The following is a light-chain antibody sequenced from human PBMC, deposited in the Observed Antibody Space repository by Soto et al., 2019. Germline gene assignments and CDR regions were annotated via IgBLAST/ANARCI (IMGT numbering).Light chain of an antibody. CDR1: SGHSSYI. V-gene: IGLV4-60*02. CDR2: LEGSGSY. J-gene: IGLJ3*02. Sequence: QPVLTQSSSASASLGSSVKLTCTLSSGHSSYIIAWHQQQPGKAPRYLMKLEGSGSYNKGSAVPDRFSGYSSGADRYLTISNLQFEDEADYYCETWDSNTRVFGGGTKLTVL. CDR3: ETWDSNTRV.